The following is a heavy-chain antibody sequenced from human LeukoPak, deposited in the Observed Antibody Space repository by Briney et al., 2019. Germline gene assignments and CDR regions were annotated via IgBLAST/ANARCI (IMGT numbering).Heavy chain of an antibody. Sequence: PGGSLRLSCAASGFTFSSYAMSWVRQAPGKGLEWVSAISGSGGSTYYADSVKGRFTIYRDNSKNTLYLQMNSLRAEDTAVYYCAKDAHFGRSAGVFYFDYWGQGTLVTVSS. CDR2: ISGSGGST. CDR3: AKDAHFGRSAGVFYFDY. V-gene: IGHV3-23*01. D-gene: IGHD3-3*01. CDR1: GFTFSSYA. J-gene: IGHJ4*02.